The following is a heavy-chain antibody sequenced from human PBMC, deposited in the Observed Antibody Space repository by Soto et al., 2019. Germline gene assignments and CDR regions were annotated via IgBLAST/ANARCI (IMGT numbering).Heavy chain of an antibody. CDR3: ARDRALSGIAVAGMEVYYYYGMDV. D-gene: IGHD6-19*01. Sequence: GGSLRLSCAASGFTFSSYAMHWVRQAPGKGLEWVAVISYDGSNKYYADSVKGRFTISRDNSKNTLYLQMNSLRAEDTAVYYCARDRALSGIAVAGMEVYYYYGMDVWGQGTTVTVSS. J-gene: IGHJ6*02. CDR2: ISYDGSNK. CDR1: GFTFSSYA. V-gene: IGHV3-30-3*01.